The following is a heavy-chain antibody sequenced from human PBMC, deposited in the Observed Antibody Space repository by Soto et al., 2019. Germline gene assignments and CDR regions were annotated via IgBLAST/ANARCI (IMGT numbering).Heavy chain of an antibody. J-gene: IGHJ5*01. D-gene: IGHD2-8*01. V-gene: IGHV4-31*03. CDR1: CESISSVDYY. CDR2: ISYSGST. CDR3: ARLIGNSWLDS. Sequence: LFLSCSDTCESISSVDYYWLRIRQHPGKGLEWIGYISYSGSTYYNPSLKSRLTISVDTSENQFSLQLNSVPPDDTAVYYCARLIGNSWLDSWGQGTLVTVSS.